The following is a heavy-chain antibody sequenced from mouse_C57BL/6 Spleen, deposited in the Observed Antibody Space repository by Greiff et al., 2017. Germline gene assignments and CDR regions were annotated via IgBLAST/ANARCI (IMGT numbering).Heavy chain of an antibody. CDR1: GYTFTDYE. Sequence: QVQLQQSGAELVRPGASVTLSCKASGYTFTDYEMHWVKQTPVHGLEWIGAIDPETGGTAYNQKFKGKAILTADKSSSTAYMELRSLTSDDSAVYYCTRIPLLLRYYYAMDYWGQGTSVTVSS. CDR3: TRIPLLLRYYYAMDY. D-gene: IGHD1-1*01. CDR2: IDPETGGT. J-gene: IGHJ4*01. V-gene: IGHV1-15*01.